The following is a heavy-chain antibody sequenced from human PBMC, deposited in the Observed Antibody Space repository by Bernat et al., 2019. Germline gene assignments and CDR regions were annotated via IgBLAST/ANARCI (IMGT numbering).Heavy chain of an antibody. V-gene: IGHV3-53*05. CDR1: GFTVSSNY. J-gene: IGHJ5*02. CDR2: IYSGGST. CDR3: AGGGSSSANTWFDP. D-gene: IGHD2-15*01. Sequence: EVQLVETGGGLIQPGGSLRLSCAASGFTVSSNYMSWVRQAPGKGLEWVSVIYSGGSTYYADSVNGRFNISSDNSKNTLYLQMNGLRAEDTAVYYCAGGGSSSANTWFDPWGQGTLVTVSS.